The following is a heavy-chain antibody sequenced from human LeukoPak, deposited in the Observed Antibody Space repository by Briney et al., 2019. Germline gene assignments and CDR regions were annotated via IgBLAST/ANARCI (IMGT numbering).Heavy chain of an antibody. CDR1: GGSISSYY. V-gene: IGHV4-59*01. J-gene: IGHJ6*03. Sequence: SETLSLTCTVSGGSISSYYWSWIRQPPGKGLEWIGYMYYSGSTNYNPSTNYNPSLKSRVTISVDTSKNQFSLKLSSVTAADTAVYYCARGGLSYYYMDVWGKGTTVTVSS. CDR2: MYYSGST. CDR3: ARGGLSYYYMDV.